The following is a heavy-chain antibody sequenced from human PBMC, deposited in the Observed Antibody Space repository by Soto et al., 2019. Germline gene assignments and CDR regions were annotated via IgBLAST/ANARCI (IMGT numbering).Heavy chain of an antibody. CDR3: ARDPYDFWSGYYYPPLMDV. CDR2: IYYSGST. Sequence: SETLSLTCTVSGGSISSGGYYWSWIRQHPGKGLEWIGYIYYSGSTYYNPSLKSRVTISVDTSKNQFSLKLSSVTAADTAVYYCARDPYDFWSGYYYPPLMDVWGQGTTVTVSS. V-gene: IGHV4-31*03. D-gene: IGHD3-3*01. CDR1: GGSISSGGYY. J-gene: IGHJ6*02.